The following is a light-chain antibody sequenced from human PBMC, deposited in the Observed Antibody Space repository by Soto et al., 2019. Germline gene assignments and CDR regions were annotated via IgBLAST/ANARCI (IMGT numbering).Light chain of an antibody. CDR1: QSVSSSY. CDR3: HQYDTSPKT. CDR2: GVS. V-gene: IGKV3-20*01. J-gene: IGKJ1*01. Sequence: EIVLTQSPGTLSLSPGERATLSCRASQSVSSSYLAWYQHKPGQAPRLLIYGVSSRATGIPDRFSGSGYGTHFTLTISRLEPEDFDVYYCHQYDTSPKTFGQGTKVEIK.